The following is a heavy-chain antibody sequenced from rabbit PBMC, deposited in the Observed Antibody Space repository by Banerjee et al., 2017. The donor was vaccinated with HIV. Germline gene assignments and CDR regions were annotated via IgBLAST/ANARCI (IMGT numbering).Heavy chain of an antibody. V-gene: IGHV1S45*01. CDR3: ARDLAGVIGWNLSV. CDR1: GFSFSDGCV. Sequence: QEQLVESGGGLVQPERSLTLTGPASGFSFSDGCVLCWVRQAPGKGLEWIGCINSSSGNTVYATWAKGRFTIYRASWTTVTLQMTSLTVADTASYFCARDLAGVIGWNLSVWGPGTLVTVS. J-gene: IGHJ4*01. CDR2: INSSSGNT. D-gene: IGHD4-1*01.